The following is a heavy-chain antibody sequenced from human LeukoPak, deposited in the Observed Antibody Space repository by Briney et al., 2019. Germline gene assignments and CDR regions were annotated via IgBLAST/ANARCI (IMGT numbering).Heavy chain of an antibody. CDR3: ARDRRQWELRGDFDC. CDR2: IYYSGST. CDR1: GGSISSYY. V-gene: IGHV4-59*12. D-gene: IGHD1-26*01. J-gene: IGHJ4*02. Sequence: PSETLSLTCTVSGGSISSYYWSWIRQPPGKGLEWIGYIYYSGSTNYNPSLKSRVTISVDTSKNQFSLKLSSVTAADTAVYYCARDRRQWELRGDFDCWGQGTLVTVST.